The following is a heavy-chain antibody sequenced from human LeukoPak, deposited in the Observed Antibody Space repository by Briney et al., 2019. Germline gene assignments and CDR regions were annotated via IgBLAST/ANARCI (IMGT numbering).Heavy chain of an antibody. CDR2: IIPIFGTA. CDR3: ARLRTFWGAFDI. V-gene: IGHV1-69*13. Sequence: ASVKVSCKASGGTLSSYAISWVRQAPGQGLEWMGGIIPIFGTANYAQKFQGRVTITADESTSTAYMELSSLRSEDTAVYYCARLRTFWGAFDIWGQGTMVTVSS. CDR1: GGTLSSYA. J-gene: IGHJ3*02. D-gene: IGHD7-27*01.